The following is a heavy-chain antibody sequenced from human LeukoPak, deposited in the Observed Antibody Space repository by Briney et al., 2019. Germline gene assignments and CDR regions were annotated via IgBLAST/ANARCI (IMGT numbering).Heavy chain of an antibody. D-gene: IGHD5-18*01. CDR1: GGTFSSYA. CDR3: ARDLRQVDTAMATEYNWFDP. Sequence: EASVKVSCKASGGTFSSYAISWVRQAPGQGLEWMGRIIPIFGTANYAQKFQGRVTITTDESTSTAYMELSSLRSEDTAVYYCARDLRQVDTAMATEYNWFDPWRQGTLVTVSS. V-gene: IGHV1-69*05. CDR2: IIPIFGTA. J-gene: IGHJ5*02.